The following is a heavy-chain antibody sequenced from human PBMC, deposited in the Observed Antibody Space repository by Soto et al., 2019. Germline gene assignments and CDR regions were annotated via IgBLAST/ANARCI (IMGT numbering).Heavy chain of an antibody. D-gene: IGHD5-12*01. J-gene: IGHJ4*02. CDR3: ARGLRRGYDLDY. V-gene: IGHV1-69*06. Sequence: SVKVSCKASGGTFSSYAISWVRQAPGQGLEWMGGIIPIFGTANYAQKFQGRATITADKSTSTAYMELSSLRSEDTAVYYCARGLRRGYDLDYWGQGTLVTVSS. CDR1: GGTFSSYA. CDR2: IIPIFGTA.